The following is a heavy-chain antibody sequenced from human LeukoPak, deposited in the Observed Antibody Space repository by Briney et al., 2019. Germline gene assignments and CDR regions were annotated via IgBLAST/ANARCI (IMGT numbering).Heavy chain of an antibody. CDR2: ISGSGSGGST. V-gene: IGHV3-23*01. D-gene: IGHD5-24*01. CDR1: GFTFSNYA. J-gene: IGHJ4*02. Sequence: GGSLRLSCAASGFTFSNYAMSWVRQAPGKGLEWVSSISGSGSGGSTYYADSVKGRFTISRDNSKNTLYLQMNSLRAEDTAVYYCAKSGYNRFDYWGQGTLVTVSS. CDR3: AKSGYNRFDY.